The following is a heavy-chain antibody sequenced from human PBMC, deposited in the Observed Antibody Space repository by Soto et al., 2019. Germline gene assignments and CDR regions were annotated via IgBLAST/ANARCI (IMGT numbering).Heavy chain of an antibody. CDR1: GFPFNSYA. V-gene: IGHV3-23*01. Sequence: PGGSLRLSCAASGFPFNSYALSWVRQAPGKGLEWVSGISGSGGGTYYADSVKGRFTISRDNSKNTLYLQMNSLRAEDTAVYYCARNSGSFLYDAFDIWGQGTMVTVSS. CDR3: ARNSGSFLYDAFDI. J-gene: IGHJ3*02. CDR2: ISGSGGGT. D-gene: IGHD1-26*01.